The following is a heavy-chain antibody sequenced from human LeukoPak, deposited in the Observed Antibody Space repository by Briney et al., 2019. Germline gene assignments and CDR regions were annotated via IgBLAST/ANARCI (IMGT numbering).Heavy chain of an antibody. CDR2: ISGSAGST. D-gene: IGHD3-22*01. J-gene: IGHJ3*02. CDR3: ASRYYYDSSGYYLDAFDI. Sequence: SGGSLRLSCAVSGFTFSSYAMSWVRQAPGKGLEWVSAISGSAGSTFYADSVKGRFTISRDNSKNTLYLQMNSLRAEDTAVYYCASRYYYDSSGYYLDAFDIWGQGTMVTASS. CDR1: GFTFSSYA. V-gene: IGHV3-23*01.